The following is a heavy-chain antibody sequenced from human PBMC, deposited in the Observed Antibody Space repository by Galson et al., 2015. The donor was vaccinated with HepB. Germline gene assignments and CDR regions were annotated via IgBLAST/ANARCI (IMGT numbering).Heavy chain of an antibody. Sequence: SLRLSCAASGFTFSNAWMSWVRQAPGKGLEWVGRIKSKTDGGTTDYAAPVKGRFTISRDDSKNTLYLQMNSLKTEDTAVYYCTADQVPGGVCCVVDYWGQGTLVTVSS. CDR1: GFTFSNAW. CDR3: TADQVPGGVCCVVDY. V-gene: IGHV3-15*01. J-gene: IGHJ4*02. D-gene: IGHD2-8*02. CDR2: IKSKTDGGTT.